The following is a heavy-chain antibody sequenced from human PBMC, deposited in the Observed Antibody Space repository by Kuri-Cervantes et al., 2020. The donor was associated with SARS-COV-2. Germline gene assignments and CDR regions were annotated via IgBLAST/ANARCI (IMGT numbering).Heavy chain of an antibody. D-gene: IGHD6-13*01. CDR1: GYTFINYY. Sequence: ASVKVSCKPSGYTFINYYIHWVRQAPGQGLEWMGIVNPNNGDTNYAQKFQARITMTRDTSTSTVYMELSSLRSEDTAVYYCARYDRSIAAADYWGQGTLVTVSS. CDR2: VNPNNGDT. J-gene: IGHJ4*02. V-gene: IGHV1-46*01. CDR3: ARYDRSIAAADY.